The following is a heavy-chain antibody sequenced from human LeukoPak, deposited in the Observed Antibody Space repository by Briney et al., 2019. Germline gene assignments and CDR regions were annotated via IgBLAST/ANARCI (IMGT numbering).Heavy chain of an antibody. CDR1: GFTFSSYG. CDR3: ARDFQEFVVVPAATPGNWFDP. D-gene: IGHD2-2*01. Sequence: GGSPRLSCAASGFTFSSYGMHWVRQAPGEGLEWVAVIWYDGSNKYYADSVKGRFTISRDNSKNTLYLQMNSLRAEDTAVYYCARDFQEFVVVPAATPGNWFDPWGQGTLVTVSS. J-gene: IGHJ5*02. V-gene: IGHV3-33*01. CDR2: IWYDGSNK.